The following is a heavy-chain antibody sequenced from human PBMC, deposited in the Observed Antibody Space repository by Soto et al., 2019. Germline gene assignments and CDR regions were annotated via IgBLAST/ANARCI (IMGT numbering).Heavy chain of an antibody. J-gene: IGHJ3*02. V-gene: IGHV3-48*01. CDR2: ISSSSSTV. Sequence: EVQLVDSGGGLVQPGGSLRLSCAASGFPFRTCSMNWVRQAPGKGLEWVSHISSSSSTVYFADSVKGRFTISRDNARNSVYRHMNSLRADDTAVYYCARGYGSGGSCYPSDAFDIWGQGTVVTVSS. CDR3: ARGYGSGGSCYPSDAFDI. D-gene: IGHD2-15*01. CDR1: GFPFRTCS.